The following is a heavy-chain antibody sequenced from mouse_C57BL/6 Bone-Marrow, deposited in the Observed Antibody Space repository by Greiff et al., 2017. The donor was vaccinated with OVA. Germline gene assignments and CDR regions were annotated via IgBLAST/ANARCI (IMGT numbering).Heavy chain of an antibody. J-gene: IGHJ1*03. D-gene: IGHD2-3*01. Sequence: VKLMESGAELARPGASVKLSCKASGYTFTSYGISWVKQRTGQGLEWIGEIYPRSGNTYYNEKFKGKATLTADKSSSTAYMELRSLTSEDSAVYFCARVRGYDYWYFDVWGTGTTVTVSS. CDR2: IYPRSGNT. CDR1: GYTFTSYG. CDR3: ARVRGYDYWYFDV. V-gene: IGHV1-81*01.